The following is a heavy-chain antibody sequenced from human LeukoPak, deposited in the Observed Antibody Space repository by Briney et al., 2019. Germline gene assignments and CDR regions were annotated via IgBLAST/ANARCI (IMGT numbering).Heavy chain of an antibody. V-gene: IGHV3-23*01. D-gene: IGHD2-15*01. CDR3: AKAPVTTCRGAFCYPFDY. CDR2: ISDTGNT. Sequence: AGGSLRLSCAASGFTFSSYGMSWVRHAPGKGLEWVSAISDTGNTYHADSVKGRFTISRDSSKNTLFLQMNRLRPEDAAVYYCAKAPVTTCRGAFCYPFDYWGLGTLVTVSS. CDR1: GFTFSSYG. J-gene: IGHJ4*02.